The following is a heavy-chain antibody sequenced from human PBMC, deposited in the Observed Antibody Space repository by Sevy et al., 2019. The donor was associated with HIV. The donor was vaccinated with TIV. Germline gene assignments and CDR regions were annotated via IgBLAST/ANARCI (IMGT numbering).Heavy chain of an antibody. CDR3: ARGEYSYYDSSGYYPFDY. Sequence: GGSLRLSCAASGFTFSSYWMSWVRQAPGKGLEWVANIKQDGSEKYYVDSVKGRFTISRDNAKNSLYLQMNSLSAEDTAVYYCARGEYSYYDSSGYYPFDYWGQGTLVTVSS. J-gene: IGHJ4*02. CDR2: IKQDGSEK. V-gene: IGHV3-7*01. CDR1: GFTFSSYW. D-gene: IGHD3-22*01.